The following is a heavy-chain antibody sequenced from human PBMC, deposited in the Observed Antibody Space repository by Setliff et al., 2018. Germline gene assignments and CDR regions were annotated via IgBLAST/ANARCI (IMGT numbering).Heavy chain of an antibody. Sequence: GGSLRLSCVASGYTFSSYAIHWVRQAPGKGLEWVALISWDGTKTSYADSVRGRFTISRDGSKSTLYLDMSSLRSEDTAVYYCAKVLDTTGYYYFDFWGQGTLVTVS. V-gene: IGHV3-30*18. CDR2: ISWDGTKT. D-gene: IGHD3-9*01. CDR3: AKVLDTTGYYYFDF. J-gene: IGHJ4*02. CDR1: GYTFSSYA.